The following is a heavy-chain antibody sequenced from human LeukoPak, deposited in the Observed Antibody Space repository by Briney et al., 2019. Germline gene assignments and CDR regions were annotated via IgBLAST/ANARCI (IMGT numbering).Heavy chain of an antibody. V-gene: IGHV3-23*01. J-gene: IGHJ4*02. D-gene: IGHD6-13*01. CDR1: GFTFSSYA. CDR3: ARDRQLVDY. Sequence: GGSLRLSCAASGFTFSSYAMSWVRQAPGKGLEWVSAISGSGGSTYYADSVKGRFTISRDNAKNSLYLQMNSLRAEDTAVYYCARDRQLVDYWGQGTLVTVSS. CDR2: ISGSGGST.